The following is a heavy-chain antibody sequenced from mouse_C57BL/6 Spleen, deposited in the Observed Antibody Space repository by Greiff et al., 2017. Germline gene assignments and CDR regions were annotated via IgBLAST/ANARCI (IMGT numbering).Heavy chain of an antibody. D-gene: IGHD1-1*01. CDR1: GYTFTSYW. J-gene: IGHJ1*03. Sequence: VQLQQPGAELVKPGASVKLSCKASGYTFTSYWMHWVKQRPGQGLEWIGMIHPNSGSTNYNEKFKSKATLTVDKSSSPAYMQLSSLTSEDSAVYYCARGSSHWYFDVWGTGTTVTVSS. V-gene: IGHV1-64*01. CDR3: ARGSSHWYFDV. CDR2: IHPNSGST.